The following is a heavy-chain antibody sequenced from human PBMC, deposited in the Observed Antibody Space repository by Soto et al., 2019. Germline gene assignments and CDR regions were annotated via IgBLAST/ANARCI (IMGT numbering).Heavy chain of an antibody. V-gene: IGHV1-3*01. CDR3: ARDLGGWLDY. CDR1: GYTFTSYS. CDR2: INAGNGNT. Sequence: QVQLVQSGAEVKKPGASVKVSCKASGYTFTSYSIHWVRQAPGQRLEWMGWINAGNGNTKYSQKFQDRVTITRDTSASTAYMELSSLRSEDTAVYYCARDLGGWLDYWGQGTLVTVYS. D-gene: IGHD6-19*01. J-gene: IGHJ4*02.